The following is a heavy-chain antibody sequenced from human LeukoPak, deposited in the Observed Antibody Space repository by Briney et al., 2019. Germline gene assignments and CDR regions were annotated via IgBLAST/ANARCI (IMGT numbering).Heavy chain of an antibody. CDR2: VYHSGST. Sequence: SETLSLTCTVSGGSISTYYWNWIRQPPGKGPEWIGYVYHSGSTDYNPSLKSRVTISVDTSKNQFSLKLSSVTAADTAVYYCARGRYLDPLDSWGQGTLVTVSS. CDR1: GGSISTYY. J-gene: IGHJ4*02. D-gene: IGHD3-9*01. CDR3: ARGRYLDPLDS. V-gene: IGHV4-59*01.